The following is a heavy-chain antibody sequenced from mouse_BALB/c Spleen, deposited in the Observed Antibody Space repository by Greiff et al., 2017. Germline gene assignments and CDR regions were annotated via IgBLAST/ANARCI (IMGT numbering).Heavy chain of an antibody. Sequence: EVQLVESGPSLVKPSQTLSLTCSVTGDSITSGYWNWIRKFPGNKLEYMGYISYSGSTYYNPSLKSRISITRDTSKNQYYLQLNSVTTEDTATYYCARYGNYDDYAMDYWGQGTSVTVSS. CDR3: ARYGNYDDYAMDY. V-gene: IGHV3-8*02. J-gene: IGHJ4*01. CDR1: GDSITSGY. CDR2: ISYSGST. D-gene: IGHD2-1*01.